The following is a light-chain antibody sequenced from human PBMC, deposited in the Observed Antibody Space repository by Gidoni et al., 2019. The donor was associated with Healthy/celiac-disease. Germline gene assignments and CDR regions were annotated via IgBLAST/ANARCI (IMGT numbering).Light chain of an antibody. CDR2: KAS. CDR1: QSISSW. J-gene: IGKJ1*01. Sequence: DLQMTQSPSTLSASVGDRVHITCRASQSISSWLVWYQQKPGKAPKLLIYKASSLESGVPSRFSGSGSGTEFTLTISSLQPDDFATYYCQQYNSYSVTFGQGTKVEIK. V-gene: IGKV1-5*03. CDR3: QQYNSYSVT.